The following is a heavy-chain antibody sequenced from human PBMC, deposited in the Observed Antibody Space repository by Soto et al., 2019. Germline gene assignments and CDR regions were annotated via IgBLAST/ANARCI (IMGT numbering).Heavy chain of an antibody. CDR3: ARGQRLPYYYALDV. J-gene: IGHJ6*02. D-gene: IGHD5-12*01. CDR2: ISHSGST. V-gene: IGHV4-4*02. CDR1: GGSISSRNW. Sequence: PSETLSLTCAVSGGSISSRNWWSWVRQPPGQGLEWIGEISHSGSTNYNPSLKRRVTISVDKSKNQFSLNLSSVTAADTAVYYCARGQRLPYYYALDVWGQGTTVTVSS.